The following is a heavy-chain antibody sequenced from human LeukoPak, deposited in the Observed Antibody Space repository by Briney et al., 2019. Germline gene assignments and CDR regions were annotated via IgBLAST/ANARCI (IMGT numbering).Heavy chain of an antibody. V-gene: IGHV3-66*01. J-gene: IGHJ6*02. CDR2: IYSGGST. CDR1: GFTVSSNY. CDR3: ARDRVAARPDYYYGMDV. Sequence: GGSLRLPCAASGFTVSSNYMSWVRQAPGKGLEWVSVIYSGGSTYYADSVKGRFTISRDNSKNTLYLQMNSLRAEDTAVYYCARDRVAARPDYYYGMDVWGQGTTVTVSS. D-gene: IGHD6-6*01.